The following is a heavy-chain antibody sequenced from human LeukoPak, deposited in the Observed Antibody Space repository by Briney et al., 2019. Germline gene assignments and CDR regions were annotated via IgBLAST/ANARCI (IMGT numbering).Heavy chain of an antibody. V-gene: IGHV1-18*04. CDR3: ARVIAAAGTYDYYMDV. CDR2: ISAYNGNT. J-gene: IGHJ6*03. CDR1: GYTFTVYY. D-gene: IGHD6-13*01. Sequence: ASVTVSYKASGYTFTVYYMHWVRHAPGQGLEWMGWISAYNGNTNYAQKLQGRVTMTTDTSTSTAYMELRSLISDDTAVYYCARVIAAAGTYDYYMDVWGKGTTVTVSS.